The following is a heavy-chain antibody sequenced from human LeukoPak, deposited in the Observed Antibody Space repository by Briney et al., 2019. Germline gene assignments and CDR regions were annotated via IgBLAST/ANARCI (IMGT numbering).Heavy chain of an antibody. CDR3: ARDQYDILTGYHHNWFDP. CDR2: IIPIFGTA. CDR1: GGTFSTYA. V-gene: IGHV1-69*15. Sequence: GASVKVSCKASGGTFSTYAISWVRQAPGQGLEWMGRIIPIFGTANYAQKFQGRVTITADESTSTAYMELSSLRSEDTAVYYCARDQYDILTGYHHNWFDPWRQGTLVTVSS. J-gene: IGHJ5*02. D-gene: IGHD3-9*01.